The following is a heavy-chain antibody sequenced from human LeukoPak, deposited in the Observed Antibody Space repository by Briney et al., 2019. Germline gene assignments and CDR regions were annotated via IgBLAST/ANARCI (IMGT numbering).Heavy chain of an antibody. CDR1: GYTFTYYA. CDR3: ARDRYGDGFAHFDY. J-gene: IGHJ4*02. CDR2: ITPGGGT. D-gene: IGHD5-24*01. V-gene: IGHV1-2*02. Sequence: GASVKVSCKASGYTFTYYAMHWVRQAPGQGLQWMGWITPGGGTNYPQKFQGRVAITWDTSITTAYMDLSRLTSDDTAVCYCARDRYGDGFAHFDYWGQGALVTVSS.